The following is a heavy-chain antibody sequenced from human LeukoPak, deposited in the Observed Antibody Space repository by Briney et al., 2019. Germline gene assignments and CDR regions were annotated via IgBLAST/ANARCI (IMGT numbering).Heavy chain of an antibody. CDR3: ATPYDAQIQMGAFDI. D-gene: IGHD5-12*01. J-gene: IGHJ3*02. CDR1: GYTFTGYY. V-gene: IGHV1-2*04. CDR2: INPNSGGT. Sequence: ASVKVSCKASGYTFTGYYMHWVRQAPGQGLEWMGWINPNSGGTNYAQKFQGWVTMTRDTSISTAYMELSRLRSDDTAVYYCATPYDAQIQMGAFDIWGQGTMVTVSS.